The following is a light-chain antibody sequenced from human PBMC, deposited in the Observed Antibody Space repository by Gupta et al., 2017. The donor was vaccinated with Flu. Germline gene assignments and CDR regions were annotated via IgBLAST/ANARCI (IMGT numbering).Light chain of an antibody. V-gene: IGKV1-5*03. J-gene: IGKJ4*01. CDR2: RAS. CDR3: QHDDNFLIT. Sequence: DIQMTQSPSTLSASVGDRVTITCRASQSISTWLAWYRQTPGKAPKLLIYRASTLESGVPPRFSGSGSGTEFTLTISTLQPDDFATYYCQHDDNFLITFGGGTKVEIK. CDR1: QSISTW.